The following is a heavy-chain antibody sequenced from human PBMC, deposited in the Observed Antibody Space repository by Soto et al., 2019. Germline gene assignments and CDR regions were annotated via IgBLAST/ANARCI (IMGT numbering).Heavy chain of an antibody. CDR2: INPNSGGT. J-gene: IGHJ6*02. V-gene: IGHV1-2*04. Sequence: ASVKVSCKASGYTFTGYYMHWVRQAPGQGLEWMGWINPNSGGTNYAQKFQGWVTMTRDTSISTAYMELSRLRSDDTAVYYCARDFYPWGSYYYYGMDVWGQGTTVTVYS. CDR3: ARDFYPWGSYYYYGMDV. CDR1: GYTFTGYY. D-gene: IGHD7-27*01.